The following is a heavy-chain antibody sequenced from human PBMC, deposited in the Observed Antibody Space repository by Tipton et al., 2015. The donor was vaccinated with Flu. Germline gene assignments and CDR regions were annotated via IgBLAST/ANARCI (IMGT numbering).Heavy chain of an antibody. CDR2: ISFDGSDT. CDR3: AKTREISGCSGGSCYSDIGE. V-gene: IGHV3-30*18. D-gene: IGHD2-15*01. Sequence: SLRLSCAASGFTFSRFGMHWVRQAPGKGLQWLAVISFDGSDTHYADSVKGRFTVSRDNSKNTVDLQMNSLRADDTAVFYCAKTREISGCSGGSCYSDIGEWGQGTPVTVSP. CDR1: GFTFSRFG. J-gene: IGHJ4*02.